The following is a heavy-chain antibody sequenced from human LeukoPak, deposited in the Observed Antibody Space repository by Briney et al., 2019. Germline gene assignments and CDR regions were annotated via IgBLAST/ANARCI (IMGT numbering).Heavy chain of an antibody. CDR3: AKPYCRATRCYLYLYGMDV. Sequence: PGGSLRLSCEVSGFNFSNYGMHWVRQAPGKGLAWVAVISSDGTTKYYGDSVKGRFTVSRDSSKNALYLDLNSLRAEDTAVYYCAKPYCRATRCYLYLYGMDVWGQGTTVIVSS. CDR2: ISSDGTTK. J-gene: IGHJ6*02. V-gene: IGHV3-30*18. D-gene: IGHD2-2*01. CDR1: GFNFSNYG.